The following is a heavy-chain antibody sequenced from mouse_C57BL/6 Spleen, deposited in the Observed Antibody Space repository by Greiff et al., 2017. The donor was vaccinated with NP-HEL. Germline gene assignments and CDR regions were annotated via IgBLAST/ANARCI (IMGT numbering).Heavy chain of an antibody. CDR2: ISYDGSN. D-gene: IGHD1-1*01. CDR1: GYSITSGYY. J-gene: IGHJ3*01. CDR3: ARDYYYGSSYFAY. Sequence: DVKLQESGPGLVKPSQSLSLTCSVTGYSITSGYYWNWIRQFPGNKLEWMGYISYDGSNNYNPSLKNRISITRDTSKNQFFLKLNSVTTEDTATYYCARDYYYGSSYFAYWGQGTLVTVSA. V-gene: IGHV3-6*01.